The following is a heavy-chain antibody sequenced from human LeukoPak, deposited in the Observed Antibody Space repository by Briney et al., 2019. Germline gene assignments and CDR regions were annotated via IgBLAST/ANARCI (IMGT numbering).Heavy chain of an antibody. CDR3: ANVVGGY. J-gene: IGHJ4*02. D-gene: IGHD2-21*01. Sequence: PGGSLRLSCAASGFTFSSYKMNWVRQAPGKGLEWVSSISKSGGSTYYADSVKGRFTISRDNSKDTVYLQMNSLRAEDTAVYYCANVVGGYWGQGTLVTVSS. CDR1: GFTFSSYK. V-gene: IGHV3-23*01. CDR2: ISKSGGST.